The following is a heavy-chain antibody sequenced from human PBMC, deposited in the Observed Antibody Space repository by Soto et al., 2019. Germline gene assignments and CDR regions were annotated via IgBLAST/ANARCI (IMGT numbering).Heavy chain of an antibody. D-gene: IGHD3-16*01. CDR3: ATSRGFYAAMDV. CDR1: GGSFRDYA. J-gene: IGHJ6*02. CDR2: IMAVFGTA. V-gene: IGHV1-69*01. Sequence: QVHLVQSGAEVKKPGSSGKVSCRVSGGSFRDYASSWVRQAPGQGPEGMGGIMAVFGTATYAQRFQGRVTISADEATSTAYMDLSSLTSGDAAVYYGATSRGFYAAMDVWGQGTTVSVSS.